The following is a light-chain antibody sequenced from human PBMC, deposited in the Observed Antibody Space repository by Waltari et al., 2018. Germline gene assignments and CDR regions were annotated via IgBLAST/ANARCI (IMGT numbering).Light chain of an antibody. J-gene: IGKJ2*01. CDR2: KAS. Sequence: DIQLTQSPSTLSASVGDRVTITCRASQSIADWLAWYQQKPGKAPKLLIYKASSVDMVVPSRFRGSGSGTEFTLTISSLQPDDFATYHCQQYASYPYTFGQGTKLEIK. CDR3: QQYASYPYT. CDR1: QSIADW. V-gene: IGKV1-5*03.